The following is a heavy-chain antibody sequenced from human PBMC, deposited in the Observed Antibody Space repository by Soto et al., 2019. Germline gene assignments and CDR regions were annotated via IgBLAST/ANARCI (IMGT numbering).Heavy chain of an antibody. J-gene: IGHJ4*02. D-gene: IGHD5-12*01. CDR2: IYYSGST. CDR3: ERDQGGYELFDY. Sequence: RIMQPPGKGLEWIGYIYYSGSTNYNPSLKSRVTISVDTSKNQFSLKLSSVTAADTAVYYCERDQGGYELFDYWGQGTLVIVSS. V-gene: IGHV4-59*01.